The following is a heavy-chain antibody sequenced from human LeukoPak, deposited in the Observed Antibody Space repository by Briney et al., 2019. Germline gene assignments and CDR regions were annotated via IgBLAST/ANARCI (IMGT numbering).Heavy chain of an antibody. J-gene: IGHJ6*03. CDR3: AIGPDIVRVPAAEICYRYL. CDR1: GYTFTSYA. V-gene: IGHV1-8*03. Sequence: ASVKVSCKASGYTFTSYAINWVRQAPGQGLEWMGRINPNSGNTDYAQKFQGRVTITRNTSISTAYMELSSLRSEDTAVYYCAIGPDIVRVPAAEICYRYLWGNGNAVTVSS. CDR2: INPNSGNT. D-gene: IGHD2-2*01.